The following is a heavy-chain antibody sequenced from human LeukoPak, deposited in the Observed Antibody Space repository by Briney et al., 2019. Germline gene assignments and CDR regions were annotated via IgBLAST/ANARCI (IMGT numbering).Heavy chain of an antibody. CDR3: ARTIYSYGQYYFDY. D-gene: IGHD5-18*01. CDR2: ISNSGGST. V-gene: IGHV3-23*01. J-gene: IGHJ4*02. Sequence: GGSLRLSCAASGFTFNTYTMYWVRQAPGKGLEWVSGISNSGGSTYYADSVKGRFTISRDNSKNTLYLQMNSLRAEDTAVYYCARTIYSYGQYYFDYWGQGTLVTVSS. CDR1: GFTFNTYT.